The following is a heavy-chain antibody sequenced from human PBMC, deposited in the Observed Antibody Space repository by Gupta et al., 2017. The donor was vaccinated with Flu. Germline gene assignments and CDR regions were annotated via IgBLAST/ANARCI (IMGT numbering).Heavy chain of an antibody. Sequence: QVQLRESGPGLVRPSETLSLTCTVSGGSIGDYYWSWIRQSPGKGLEWIGYIFYSGMTKYNPSRGGRVTMSVDTSKNQFSLQMNSVTAADTARYYCARSRYCSRGICYVFTDIPIAFDIWGQGTVVAVSS. CDR2: IFYSGMT. D-gene: IGHD2-15*01. CDR3: ARSRYCSRGICYVFTDIPIAFDI. CDR1: GGSIGDYY. V-gene: IGHV4-59*08. J-gene: IGHJ3*02.